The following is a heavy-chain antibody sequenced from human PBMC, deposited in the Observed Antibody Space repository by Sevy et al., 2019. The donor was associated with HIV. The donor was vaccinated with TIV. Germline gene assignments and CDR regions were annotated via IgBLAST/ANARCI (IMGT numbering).Heavy chain of an antibody. CDR3: ARGGGYDYYRHFDY. V-gene: IGHV1-2*02. J-gene: IGHJ4*02. CDR1: GYTFTGYY. D-gene: IGHD5-12*01. CDR2: INPNSGGT. Sequence: ASVKVSCKASGYTFTGYYMHWVRRAPGQGLEWMGWINPNSGGTNYAQKFQGRVTMTRDTSISTAYMELSRLRSDDTAVYYCARGGGYDYYRHFDYWGQGTLVTVSS.